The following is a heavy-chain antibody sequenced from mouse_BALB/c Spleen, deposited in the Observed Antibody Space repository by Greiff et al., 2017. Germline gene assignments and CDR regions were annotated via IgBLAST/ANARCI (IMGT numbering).Heavy chain of an antibody. CDR1: GYTFTDYN. CDR2: INPNNGGT. Sequence: EVQLLQSGPELVKPGASVKIPCKASGYTFTDYNMDWVKQSHGKSLEWIGDINPNNGGTIYDQKFKGKATLTVDKSSSTAYMELRILTSEATAVDYFARRDYDYDGYAMDYWGQGTSVTVSS. CDR3: ARRDYDYDGYAMDY. D-gene: IGHD2-4*01. V-gene: IGHV1-18*01. J-gene: IGHJ4*01.